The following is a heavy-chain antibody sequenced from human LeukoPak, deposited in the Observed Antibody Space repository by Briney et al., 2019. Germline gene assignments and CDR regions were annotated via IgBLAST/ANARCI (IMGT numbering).Heavy chain of an antibody. J-gene: IGHJ4*02. Sequence: GGSLRLSCAASGFTFSSYEMNWVRQAPGKGLEWVSFISSSGFTISCADSVKGRFTISRDNAKNSLYLQMYSLRAEDTAVYYCARAAYYYDSSGYCDYWGQGTLVTVSS. D-gene: IGHD3-22*01. CDR1: GFTFSSYE. V-gene: IGHV3-48*03. CDR2: ISSSGFTI. CDR3: ARAAYYYDSSGYCDY.